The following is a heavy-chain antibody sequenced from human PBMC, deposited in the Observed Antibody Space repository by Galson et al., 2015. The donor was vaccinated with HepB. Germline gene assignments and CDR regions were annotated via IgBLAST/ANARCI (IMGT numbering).Heavy chain of an antibody. CDR3: AGGWGYNSGWYVGYFDS. CDR2: ILPILDET. J-gene: IGHJ4*02. Sequence: SVKVSCKASGGTVSNYAISWVRQAPGQGLEWMGGILPILDETTYAQKFQGRVTITADKFTTTAYMELTSLRPEDTAVYYCAGGWGYNSGWYVGYFDSWGQGTLLTVSS. D-gene: IGHD6-19*01. V-gene: IGHV1-69*10. CDR1: GGTVSNYA.